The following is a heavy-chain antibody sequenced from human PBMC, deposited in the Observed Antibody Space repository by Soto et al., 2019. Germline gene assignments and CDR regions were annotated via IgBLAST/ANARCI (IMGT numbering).Heavy chain of an antibody. J-gene: IGHJ1*01. CDR3: AHRRSDDYGDYAEYFQH. CDR2: IYWDDDK. CDR1: GFSLSTSGVG. Sequence: SGPTLVKPTQTLTLTCTFSGFSLSTSGVGVGWIRQPPGKALEWLALIYWDDDKRYSPSLKSRLTITKDTSKNQVVLTMTNMDPVDTATYYCAHRRSDDYGDYAEYFQHWGQGTLVTVSS. D-gene: IGHD4-17*01. V-gene: IGHV2-5*02.